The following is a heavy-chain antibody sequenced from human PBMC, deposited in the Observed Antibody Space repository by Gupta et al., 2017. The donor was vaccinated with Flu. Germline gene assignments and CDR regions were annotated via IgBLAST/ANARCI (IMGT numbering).Heavy chain of an antibody. CDR2: IQSEGRST. J-gene: IGHJ4*02. CDR3: ATSRSFDD. V-gene: IGHV3-74*01. CDR1: GFTFRSYW. D-gene: IGHD3-16*01. Sequence: EVQLVESGRGLVQPGRSLRLSCAASGFTFRSYWMHWVRQAPGKGMVWVSGIQSEGRSTNDADSVKGRVTISREDAKRPLFMKLNRLRAEDTAVDYCATSRSFDDGGRGTLVTVCS.